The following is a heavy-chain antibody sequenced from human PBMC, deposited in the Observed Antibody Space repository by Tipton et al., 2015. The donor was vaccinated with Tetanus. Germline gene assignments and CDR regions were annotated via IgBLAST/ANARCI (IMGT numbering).Heavy chain of an antibody. D-gene: IGHD3-22*01. Sequence: AASGFTFDDYAMHWVRQAPGKGLEWVSGISWNSGSIGYADSVKGRLTISRDNAKNSLYLQMNSLRAEDTALYYCAKAHYYDSSGYYPYFDYWGQGTLVTVSS. CDR3: AKAHYYDSSGYYPYFDY. CDR2: ISWNSGSI. V-gene: IGHV3-9*01. CDR1: GFTFDDYA. J-gene: IGHJ4*02.